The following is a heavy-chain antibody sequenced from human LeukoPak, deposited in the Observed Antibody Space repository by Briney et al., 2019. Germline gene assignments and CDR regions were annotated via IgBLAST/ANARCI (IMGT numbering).Heavy chain of an antibody. J-gene: IGHJ4*02. CDR3: AKDRSYYDFWSGYCFDY. V-gene: IGHV3-30*02. Sequence: PGGSLRLSCAASGFTFSSYGMHWVRQAPGKGLEWVAFIRYDGSNKYYADSVKGRFTISRDNSKNTLYLQMNSLRAGDTAVYYCAKDRSYYDFWSGYCFDYWGQGTLVTVSS. CDR2: IRYDGSNK. CDR1: GFTFSSYG. D-gene: IGHD3-3*01.